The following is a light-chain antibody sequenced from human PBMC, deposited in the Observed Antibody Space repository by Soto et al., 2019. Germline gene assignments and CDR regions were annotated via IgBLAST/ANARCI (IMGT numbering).Light chain of an antibody. J-gene: IGKJ1*01. CDR3: QKYGSAPRT. CDR2: GAS. Sequence: DIQMTQSPSSLSAFVGDRVTITCRASQGISDFLAWYQQKPGKVPKLLIHGASTLQPGVPSRFSGSGSGTDFTLTITSLQPEDVATYYCQKYGSAPRTFGQGTKVELK. V-gene: IGKV1-27*01. CDR1: QGISDF.